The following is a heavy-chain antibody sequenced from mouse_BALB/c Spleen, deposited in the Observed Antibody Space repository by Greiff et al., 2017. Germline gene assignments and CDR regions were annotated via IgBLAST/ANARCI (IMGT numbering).Heavy chain of an antibody. V-gene: IGHV1-55*01. Sequence: QVQLQQPGAELVKPGTSVKLSCKASGYNFTSYWINWVKLRPGQGLEWIGDIYPGSGSTNYNEKFKSKATLTVDTSSSTAYMQLSSLASEDSALYYCARRITGTRVYYSDNWGQGTTLTVSS. CDR2: IYPGSGST. CDR3: ARRITGTRVYYSDN. D-gene: IGHD4-1*01. J-gene: IGHJ2*01. CDR1: GYNFTSYW.